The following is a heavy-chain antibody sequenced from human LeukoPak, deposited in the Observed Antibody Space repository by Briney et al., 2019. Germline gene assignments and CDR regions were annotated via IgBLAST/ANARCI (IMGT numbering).Heavy chain of an antibody. V-gene: IGHV3-9*01. J-gene: IGHJ4*02. CDR1: GFTFDDYA. Sequence: GGSLRLSCAASGFTFDDYAMHWVRHAPGKGLEWVSGISWNSGSIGYADSVKGRFTISRDNAKNSLYLQMNSLRAEDTAVYYCAKSGSRGRSGTETIFGVVISPYYFDYWGQGTLVTVSS. CDR3: AKSGSRGRSGTETIFGVVISPYYFDY. D-gene: IGHD3-3*01. CDR2: ISWNSGSI.